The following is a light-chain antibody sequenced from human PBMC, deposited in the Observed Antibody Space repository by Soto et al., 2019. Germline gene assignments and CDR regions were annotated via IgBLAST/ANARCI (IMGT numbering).Light chain of an antibody. Sequence: EVVMTQSPATLSVSPGDGAILSCRASQRVSNYLAWYKQTPGQAPRLLIYGASTRATGIPARFSGSGSGTEFSLTSSSLQSEDFAVYSCQQCYNWPPTFGQGTKVEI. CDR3: QQCYNWPPT. J-gene: IGKJ1*01. V-gene: IGKV3D-15*01. CDR1: QRVSNY. CDR2: GAS.